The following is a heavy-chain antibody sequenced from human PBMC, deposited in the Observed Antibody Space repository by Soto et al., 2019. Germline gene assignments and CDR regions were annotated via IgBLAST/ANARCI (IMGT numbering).Heavy chain of an antibody. CDR3: ERGWRFDP. D-gene: IGHD1-1*01. CDR2: INHSGTT. Sequence: SETLSLTCGVYGGSFSGYQWNWIRQSPGQGLEWIGEINHSGTTKYNPSLESRINLSVDTSKMQFSLKMFSVTAADTAIYYCERGWRFDPWGQGTQVTVSS. CDR1: GGSFSGYQ. V-gene: IGHV4-34*01. J-gene: IGHJ5*02.